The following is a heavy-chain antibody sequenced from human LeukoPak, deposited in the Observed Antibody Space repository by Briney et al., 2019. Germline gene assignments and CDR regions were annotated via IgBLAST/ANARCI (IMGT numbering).Heavy chain of an antibody. D-gene: IGHD3-16*02. CDR3: AKDQSLYGTAFDY. J-gene: IGHJ4*02. CDR1: GFTFSSYG. Sequence: PGGSLRLSCAASGFTFSSYGMHWVRQAPGKGLEWVAVISYDGSNKYYADSVKGRFTIPRDNSKNTLYLQMNSLRAEDTAVYYCAKDQSLYGTAFDYWGQGTLVTVSS. CDR2: ISYDGSNK. V-gene: IGHV3-30*18.